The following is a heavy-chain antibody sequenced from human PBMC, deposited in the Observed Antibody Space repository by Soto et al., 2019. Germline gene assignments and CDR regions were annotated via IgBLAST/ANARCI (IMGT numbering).Heavy chain of an antibody. CDR2: INLRGGTT. V-gene: IGHV1-46*02. CDR1: GYNFNQYY. J-gene: IGHJ4*02. D-gene: IGHD6-13*01. Sequence: QVQLMQSGAEVRKPGASVRLSCETSGYNFNQYYIHWVRQAPGQGLEWMGIINLRGGTTEYAHKFRGRVTVTGDTSTKTAYMELRSLRSEDTAMYFCARGPEDSDVPRWYYWGQGTLVTVSS. CDR3: ARGPEDSDVPRWYY.